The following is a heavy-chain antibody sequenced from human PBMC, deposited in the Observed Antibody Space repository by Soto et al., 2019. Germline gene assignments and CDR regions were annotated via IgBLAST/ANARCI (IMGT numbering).Heavy chain of an antibody. V-gene: IGHV3-30*18. Sequence: QVQLVESGGGVVQPGRSLRLSCAASGFTFSSYGMHWVRQAPGKGLEWGAVISYDGSNKYYADSVKGRFTISRDNSKNTLYLQMNSLRAEDTAGYYCANDGGSSWYFDYLGQGALVTVSS. J-gene: IGHJ4*02. CDR3: ANDGGSSWYFDY. CDR1: GFTFSSYG. CDR2: ISYDGSNK. D-gene: IGHD6-13*01.